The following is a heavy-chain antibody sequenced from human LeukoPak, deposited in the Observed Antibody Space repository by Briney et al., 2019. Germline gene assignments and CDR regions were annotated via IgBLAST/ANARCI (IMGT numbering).Heavy chain of an antibody. J-gene: IGHJ3*02. CDR1: GYNFSNYW. CDR3: AVAISAPGRAFDI. Sequence: GESLKISCKASGYNFSNYWIGWVRQMPGKGLEWMGIIFPRDSDTRYSRSFQGQVTITADKSISTAYLQWSSLKASDTAIYYCAVAISAPGRAFDIWGHGTMVTVSS. V-gene: IGHV5-51*01. D-gene: IGHD6-13*01. CDR2: IFPRDSDT.